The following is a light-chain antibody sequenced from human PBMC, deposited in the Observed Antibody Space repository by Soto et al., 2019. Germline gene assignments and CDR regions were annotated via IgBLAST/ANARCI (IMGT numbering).Light chain of an antibody. Sequence: DIQMTQSPSALSPSVVDRFTITFLASRSISDWLAWYQQKPGKAPKLLIFDASSLKSGVPSRFSGSGSGTEFTLTISRLQPDDVATYYCLQYSSHSWTFGQGTKV. V-gene: IGKV1-5*01. CDR2: DAS. J-gene: IGKJ1*01. CDR1: RSISDW. CDR3: LQYSSHSWT.